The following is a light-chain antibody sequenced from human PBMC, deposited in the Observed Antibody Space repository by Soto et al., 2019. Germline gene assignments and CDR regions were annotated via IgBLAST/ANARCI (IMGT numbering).Light chain of an antibody. CDR3: QQYYSPSYT. J-gene: IGKJ2*01. CDR2: WAS. Sequence: DIVVTQSPDSLAVSLGERATINCKSSQSVLYSSNNKNYLAWYQQKPGQAPKLLIYWASTRESGVPDRFSGSGSGTDFTLTISSLQAEDVAVYYCQQYYSPSYTFGQGTKLEIK. CDR1: QSVLYSSNNKNY. V-gene: IGKV4-1*01.